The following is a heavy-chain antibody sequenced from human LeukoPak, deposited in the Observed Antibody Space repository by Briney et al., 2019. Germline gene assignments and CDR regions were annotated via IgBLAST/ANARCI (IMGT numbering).Heavy chain of an antibody. J-gene: IGHJ6*03. CDR2: IRYDGSEK. Sequence: GGSLRLSCEASGFTFNNYWMSWVRQAPGKGLEWVANIRYDGSEKYYVDSVKGRFTISRDNAKNSVHLQMNSLRAEDTAVYYCARDGTAMAQDYYYMDVWGKGTTVTVSS. D-gene: IGHD5-18*01. CDR1: GFTFNNYW. CDR3: ARDGTAMAQDYYYMDV. V-gene: IGHV3-7*01.